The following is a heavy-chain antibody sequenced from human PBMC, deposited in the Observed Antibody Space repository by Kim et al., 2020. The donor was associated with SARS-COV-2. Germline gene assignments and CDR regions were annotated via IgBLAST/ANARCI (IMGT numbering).Heavy chain of an antibody. D-gene: IGHD2-15*01. CDR1: GGSISSGGYY. V-gene: IGHV4-31*03. CDR2: IYYSGST. J-gene: IGHJ6*02. CDR3: ARDPGWLRYCSGGSCYSNRKYYGMDV. Sequence: SETLSLTCTVSGGSISSGGYYWSWIRQHPGKGLEWIGYIYYSGSTYYNPSLKSRVTISVDTSKNQFSLKLSSVTAADTAVYYCARDPGWLRYCSGGSCYSNRKYYGMDVWGQGTTVTVSS.